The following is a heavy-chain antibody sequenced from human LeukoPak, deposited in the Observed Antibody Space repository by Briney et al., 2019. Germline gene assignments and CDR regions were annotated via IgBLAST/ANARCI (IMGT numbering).Heavy chain of an antibody. Sequence: GGSLRLSCAASGFTFSSYGMHWVRRAPGKGLEWVAVIWYDGSNKYYADSVKGRFTISRDNSKNTLYLQMNSLRAEDTAVYYCAKTYYYDSSGYPEHLYYYYYMDVWGKGTTVTVSS. D-gene: IGHD3-22*01. CDR1: GFTFSSYG. V-gene: IGHV3-30*02. CDR2: IWYDGSNK. CDR3: AKTYYYDSSGYPEHLYYYYYMDV. J-gene: IGHJ6*03.